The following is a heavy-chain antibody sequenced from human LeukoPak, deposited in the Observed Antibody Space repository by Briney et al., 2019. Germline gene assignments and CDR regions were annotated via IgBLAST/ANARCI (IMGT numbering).Heavy chain of an antibody. CDR3: ARFDVRVLGFDY. Sequence: GGSLRLSCAASGFTFDDYGMSWVRQAPGKGLEWVSGINWNGGSTGYADSVKGRFTISRDNAKNSLYLQMNSLRAEDTAVYYCARFDVRVLGFDYWGQGTLVTVSS. J-gene: IGHJ4*02. D-gene: IGHD3-9*01. V-gene: IGHV3-20*04. CDR2: INWNGGST. CDR1: GFTFDDYG.